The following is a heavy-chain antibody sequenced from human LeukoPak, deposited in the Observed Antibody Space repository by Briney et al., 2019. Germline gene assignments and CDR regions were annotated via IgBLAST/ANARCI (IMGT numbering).Heavy chain of an antibody. V-gene: IGHV3-74*01. CDR3: ARGRLLWFGESTYYMDG. CDR2: INSDGNST. D-gene: IGHD3-10*01. J-gene: IGHJ6*03. CDR1: GFTFSSYW. Sequence: PGGSLRLSCAASGFTFSSYWMHWVRQAPGKGLVWVSRINSDGNSTSYADSVKGRFTISRDNAKNTLYLQMNSLRAEDTAVYYCARGRLLWFGESTYYMDGWGKGTTVTVSS.